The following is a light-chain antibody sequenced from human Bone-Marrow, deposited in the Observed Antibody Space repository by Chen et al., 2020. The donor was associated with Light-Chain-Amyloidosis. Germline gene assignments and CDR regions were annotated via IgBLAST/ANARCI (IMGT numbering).Light chain of an antibody. Sequence: NLILTQPHSVSESPGRTLIIACTRSSGSIATNNVQWYQQRPGSSPTTVIYEDDQRPSGVPDRFSGSIDRSSNSASLTISGLKTEDEADYYCQSYQGSSQGVFGGGTKLSVL. CDR2: EDD. CDR3: QSYQGSSQGV. CDR1: SGSIATNN. V-gene: IGLV6-57*01. J-gene: IGLJ3*02.